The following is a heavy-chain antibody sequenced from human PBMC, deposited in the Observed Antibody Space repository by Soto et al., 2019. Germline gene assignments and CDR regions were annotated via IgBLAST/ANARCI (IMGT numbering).Heavy chain of an antibody. Sequence: QVQLMQSGAEVKKPGASVKVSCKASGDTFTDYYIHWVRQAPGQGLEWMGTVNPSGGHTTYAHHFLRRVAMAGDTSTSKLYMELTSLTSDDTAIYYCARGGHVVVVTAALDYWGQGTLVTVSS. D-gene: IGHD2-21*02. CDR3: ARGGHVVVVTAALDY. J-gene: IGHJ4*02. CDR2: VNPSGGHT. V-gene: IGHV1-46*01. CDR1: GDTFTDYY.